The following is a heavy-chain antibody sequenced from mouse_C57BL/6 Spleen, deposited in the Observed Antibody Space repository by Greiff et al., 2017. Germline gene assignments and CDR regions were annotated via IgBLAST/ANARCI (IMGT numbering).Heavy chain of an antibody. V-gene: IGHV5-17*01. CDR3: ARSSPYYAMDY. D-gene: IGHD1-1*01. J-gene: IGHJ4*01. Sequence: DVQLVESGGGLVKPGGSLKLSCAASGFTFSDYGMHWVRQAPAKGLEWVAYLSSGSSTIYYADTVKGRFTISRDNAKNTLFLQMTSLRSEDTAMYYCARSSPYYAMDYWGQGTSVTVSS. CDR2: LSSGSSTI. CDR1: GFTFSDYG.